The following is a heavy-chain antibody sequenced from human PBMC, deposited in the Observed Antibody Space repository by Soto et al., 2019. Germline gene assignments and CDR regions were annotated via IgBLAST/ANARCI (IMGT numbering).Heavy chain of an antibody. V-gene: IGHV3-30-3*02. J-gene: IGHJ4*02. Sequence: PGGSLRLSCAASGFTFSSYAMHWVRQAPGKGLEWVAVISYDGSNKYYADSVKGRFTISRDNSKNTLYLQMNSLRAEDTAVYYCAKSPGGAEYYFDYWGQGTLVTVSS. D-gene: IGHD3-16*01. CDR2: ISYDGSNK. CDR3: AKSPGGAEYYFDY. CDR1: GFTFSSYA.